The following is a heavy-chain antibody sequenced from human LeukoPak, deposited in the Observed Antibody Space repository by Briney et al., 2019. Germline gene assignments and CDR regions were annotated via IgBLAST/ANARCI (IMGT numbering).Heavy chain of an antibody. Sequence: GGSLRLSCVASGFTFSSYAMSWVRQAPGKGLEWVANIKQDGSEKYYVDSVKGRFTISRDNAKNSLYLQMNSLRADDTAVYYCAREEDGYNPYYYYGMDVWGQGTTVTVSS. J-gene: IGHJ6*02. CDR2: IKQDGSEK. CDR3: AREEDGYNPYYYYGMDV. CDR1: GFTFSSYA. V-gene: IGHV3-7*01. D-gene: IGHD5-24*01.